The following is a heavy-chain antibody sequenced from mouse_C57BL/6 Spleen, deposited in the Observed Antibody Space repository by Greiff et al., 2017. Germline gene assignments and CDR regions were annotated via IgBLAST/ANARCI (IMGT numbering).Heavy chain of an antibody. Sequence: QVQLQQSGPELVKPGASVKISCKASGYAFSSSWMNWVKQRPGKGLEWIGRIYPGDGDTNYNGKFKGKATLTADKSSSTAYMQLSSLTSEDSAVYFCANSGSGRYYAMDYWGQGTSVTVSS. CDR3: ANSGSGRYYAMDY. CDR1: GYAFSSSW. V-gene: IGHV1-82*01. CDR2: IYPGDGDT. J-gene: IGHJ4*01. D-gene: IGHD1-1*01.